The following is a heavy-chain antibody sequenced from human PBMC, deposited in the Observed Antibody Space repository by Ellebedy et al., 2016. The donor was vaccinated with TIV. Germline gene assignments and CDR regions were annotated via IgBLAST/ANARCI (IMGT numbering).Heavy chain of an antibody. Sequence: SETLSLTXAVSGGSISTTHWWSWVRQPPGKGLEWIGEIYHSGTTNYNPSLKSRATISVDKSQNQFSLKVTSVTAADTAVYYCARSILSTLTSGWYRPMDVWGQGTTVTVSS. D-gene: IGHD6-19*01. CDR1: GGSISTTHW. J-gene: IGHJ6*02. CDR3: ARSILSTLTSGWYRPMDV. V-gene: IGHV4-4*02. CDR2: IYHSGTT.